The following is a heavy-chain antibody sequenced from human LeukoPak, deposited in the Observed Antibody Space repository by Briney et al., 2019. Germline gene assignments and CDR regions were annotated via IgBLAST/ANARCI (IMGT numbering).Heavy chain of an antibody. CDR3: AGWARTYPNSYAYDY. CDR2: IIPIFGTA. J-gene: IGHJ4*02. Sequence: ASVKVSCKASGGTFSSYAISWVRQAPGQGLEWMGGIIPIFGTANYAQKFQGRVTITADESTSTAYMELSSLRSEDTAVYYCAGWARTYPNSYAYDYWGQGTLVTVSS. V-gene: IGHV1-69*13. CDR1: GGTFSSYA. D-gene: IGHD5-18*01.